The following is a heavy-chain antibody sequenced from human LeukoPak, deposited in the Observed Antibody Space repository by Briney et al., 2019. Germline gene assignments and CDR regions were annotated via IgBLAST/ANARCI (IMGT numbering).Heavy chain of an antibody. V-gene: IGHV5-51*01. CDR2: IYPGDSDT. J-gene: IGHJ3*02. D-gene: IGHD3-22*01. CDR3: ARLEVVVVTPGRAAFDI. Sequence: GESLRISCKASGYTFTNYRIGWVRQMPGKGLEWMGIIYPGDSDTRYSPSFQGQVTISADKSISTAYLQWSSLKASDTAMYYCARLEVVVVTPGRAAFDIWGQGTMVTVSS. CDR1: GYTFTNYR.